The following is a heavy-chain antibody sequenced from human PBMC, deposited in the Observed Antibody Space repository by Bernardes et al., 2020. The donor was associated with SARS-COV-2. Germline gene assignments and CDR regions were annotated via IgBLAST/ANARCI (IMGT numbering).Heavy chain of an antibody. CDR2: IYSSGCS. D-gene: IGHD2-21*02. CDR3: AGASCGIDCYIGGLRSWDYGMDV. Sequence: SESLSLTCTVSGASISSSNYYWGGHLQPPGKGREWIGSIYSSGCSYYNPSRQSRVSQATDTSKNQFSLRLSFVTAADTAVYYCAGASCGIDCYIGGLRSWDYGMDVWGQGTTVTVSS. V-gene: IGHV4-39*01. J-gene: IGHJ6*02. CDR1: GASISSSNYY.